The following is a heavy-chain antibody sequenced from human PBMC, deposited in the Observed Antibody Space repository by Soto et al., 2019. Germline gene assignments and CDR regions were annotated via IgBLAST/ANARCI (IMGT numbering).Heavy chain of an antibody. CDR3: AREGRNRPIDY. Sequence: SETLSLTCTVSGGSISSGGYYWSWIRQHPGKGLEWIGYIYYSGSTYYNPSLKSRVTISVDTSKNQFSLKLSSVTAADTAVYYCAREGRNRPIDYWGKETLVTVSS. J-gene: IGHJ4*02. V-gene: IGHV4-31*03. D-gene: IGHD6-6*01. CDR2: IYYSGST. CDR1: GGSISSGGYY.